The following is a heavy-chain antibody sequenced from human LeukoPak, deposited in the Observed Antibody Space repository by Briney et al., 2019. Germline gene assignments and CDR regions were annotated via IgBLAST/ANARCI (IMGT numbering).Heavy chain of an antibody. Sequence: GGSLRLSCAASGFTFSNAWMSWVRQAPGKGLEWVGRIKSKTDGGTTDYAAPVKGRFTISRDDSKNTLYLQMNSLRAEDTAVYYCAKVLGFGAVAGPLGGWGQGTLVTVSS. V-gene: IGHV3-15*01. CDR2: IKSKTDGGTT. J-gene: IGHJ4*02. CDR1: GFTFSNAW. D-gene: IGHD6-19*01. CDR3: AKVLGFGAVAGPLGG.